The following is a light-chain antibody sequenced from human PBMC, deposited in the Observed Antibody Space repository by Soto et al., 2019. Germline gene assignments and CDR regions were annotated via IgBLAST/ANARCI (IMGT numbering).Light chain of an antibody. V-gene: IGLV2-14*01. Sequence: QSVLTLPASVSGSPGQSITISCTGTRSDVGGYNYVSWYQQHPGKAPKLMIYDVSNRPSGVSNRFSGSKSGNTASLTISGLQAEDEADYYCSSYTSSSTPPYVFGTGTKVTVL. CDR3: SSYTSSSTPPYV. J-gene: IGLJ1*01. CDR2: DVS. CDR1: RSDVGGYNY.